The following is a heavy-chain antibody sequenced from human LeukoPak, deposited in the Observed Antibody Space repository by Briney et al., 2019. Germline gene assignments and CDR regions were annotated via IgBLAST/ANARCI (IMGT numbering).Heavy chain of an antibody. V-gene: IGHV3-21*01. CDR2: ISSSSSYI. CDR1: GFTFRSYS. CDR3: ARDGRGSGSLLDAFDI. Sequence: GGSLRLSCAASGFTFRSYSMNWVRQAPGKGLEWVSSISSSSSYIYYADSVKGRFTISRDNAKNLLYLQMNSLRAEDTAVYYCARDGRGSGSLLDAFDIWGQGTMVTVSS. D-gene: IGHD3-22*01. J-gene: IGHJ3*02.